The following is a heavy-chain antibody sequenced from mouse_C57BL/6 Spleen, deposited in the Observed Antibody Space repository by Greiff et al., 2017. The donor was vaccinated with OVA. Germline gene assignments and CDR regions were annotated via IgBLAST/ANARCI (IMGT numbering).Heavy chain of an antibody. J-gene: IGHJ2*01. V-gene: IGHV1-39*01. CDR1: GYSFTDYN. CDR3: ASAPDYYGSSYFDY. D-gene: IGHD1-1*01. CDR2: INPNYGTT. Sequence: EVKLVESGPELVKPGASVKISCKASGYSFTDYNMNWVKQSNGKSLEWIGVINPNYGTTSYNQKFKGKATLTVDQSSSTAYMQLNSLTSEDSAVYYCASAPDYYGSSYFDYWGQGTTLTVSS.